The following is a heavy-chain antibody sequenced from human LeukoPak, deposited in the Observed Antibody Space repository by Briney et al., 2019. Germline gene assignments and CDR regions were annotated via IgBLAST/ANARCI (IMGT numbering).Heavy chain of an antibody. CDR3: TTDRPFTSGGVITH. CDR1: GFTVSDAW. CDR2: FKSKTNGGTT. Sequence: GGSLRLSCAASGFTVSDAWMNWVRQVPGKGLEWIGLFKSKTNGGTTDYAAPMKSRFTMSRDDSKNTLYLQMNSLKTEDTAVYYCTTDRPFTSGGVITHWGQGTLVTVSS. J-gene: IGHJ4*02. V-gene: IGHV3-15*01. D-gene: IGHD3-16*01.